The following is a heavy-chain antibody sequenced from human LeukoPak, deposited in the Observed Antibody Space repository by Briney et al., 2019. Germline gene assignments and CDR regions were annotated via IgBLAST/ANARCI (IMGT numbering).Heavy chain of an antibody. CDR2: IRQDGSEK. CDR1: GFSFGSYW. V-gene: IGHV3-7*01. J-gene: IGHJ5*02. Sequence: GGSLRLSYAASGFSFGSYWMSWVRQAPGKGLEWVANIRQDGSEKYYVDSVKGRFTISRDNAKNSLYLQMNSLRAEDTAVYYCARSRTWGQGTLVTVSS. CDR3: ARSRT.